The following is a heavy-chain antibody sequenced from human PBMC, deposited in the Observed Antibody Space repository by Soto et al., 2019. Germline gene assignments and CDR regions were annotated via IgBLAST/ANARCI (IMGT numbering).Heavy chain of an antibody. CDR3: ARLGIAVAEYFDY. D-gene: IGHD6-19*01. V-gene: IGHV4-39*01. Sequence: PSETLSLTCTVSGGSISSSSYYWGWIRQPPGKGLEWIGSIYYSGSTYYNPSLKSRVTISVDTSKNQFPLKLSSVTAADTAVYYCARLGIAVAEYFDYWGQGTLVTVSS. J-gene: IGHJ4*02. CDR1: GGSISSSSYY. CDR2: IYYSGST.